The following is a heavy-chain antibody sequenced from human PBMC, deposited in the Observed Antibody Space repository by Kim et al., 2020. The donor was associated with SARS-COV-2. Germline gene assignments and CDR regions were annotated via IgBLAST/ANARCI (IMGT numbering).Heavy chain of an antibody. CDR1: GGSISSYY. CDR2: IYYSGSN. Sequence: SETLSLTCTASGGSISSYYWRWIRQPPGKGLEWIGYIYYSGSNNYNASLKSRVTISVDTSKNQFSLKLRSVTAADTAVYYCARVAEVYCSGGSCQTWGAFDIWGQGTMVTVSS. J-gene: IGHJ3*02. CDR3: ARVAEVYCSGGSCQTWGAFDI. D-gene: IGHD2-15*01. V-gene: IGHV4-59*01.